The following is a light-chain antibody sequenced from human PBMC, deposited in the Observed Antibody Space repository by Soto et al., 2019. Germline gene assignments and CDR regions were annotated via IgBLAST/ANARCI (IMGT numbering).Light chain of an antibody. J-gene: IGKJ2*01. Sequence: VLAQSPGTLSLSPGERATLACRASQSVSSNFLAWYQHKVGQAPRLLMYGASIRAAGTPYRFSGSGSGTDFTLTSSRVEPEDFAGYYWQDFGGSPPKYTFGQGNKLEI. CDR3: QDFGGSPPKYT. V-gene: IGKV3-20*01. CDR2: GAS. CDR1: QSVSSNF.